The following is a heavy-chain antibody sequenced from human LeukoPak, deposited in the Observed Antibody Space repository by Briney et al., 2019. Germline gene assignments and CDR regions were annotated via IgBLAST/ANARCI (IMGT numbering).Heavy chain of an antibody. CDR1: GFTFSSYW. CDR2: IKQDGSEN. CDR3: ARGPRYCSGGSCYSAGY. J-gene: IGHJ4*02. V-gene: IGHV3-7*01. D-gene: IGHD2-15*01. Sequence: GGSLRLSCAASGFTFSSYWMSWVRQAPGKGLEWVANIKQDGSENYYVDSVKGRFTISRDNAKNSLYLQMNSLRAEDTAVYYCARGPRYCSGGSCYSAGYWGQGTLVTVSS.